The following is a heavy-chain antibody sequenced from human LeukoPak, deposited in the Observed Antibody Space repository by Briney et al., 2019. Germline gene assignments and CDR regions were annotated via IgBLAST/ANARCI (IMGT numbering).Heavy chain of an antibody. CDR3: ARDRAAVAPFDY. V-gene: IGHV3-21*01. CDR2: ISSSSSYI. Sequence: GGSLRLSCAASGFTFSSYSMNWVRQAPGKGLEWVSSISSSSSYIYYADSVKGRFTISGDNAKNSLYLQMNSLRAEDTAVYYCARDRAAVAPFDYWGQGTLVTVSS. CDR1: GFTFSSYS. J-gene: IGHJ4*02. D-gene: IGHD6-19*01.